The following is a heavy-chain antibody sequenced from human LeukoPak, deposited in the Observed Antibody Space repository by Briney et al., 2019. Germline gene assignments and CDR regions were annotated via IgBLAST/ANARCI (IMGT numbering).Heavy chain of an antibody. J-gene: IGHJ4*02. V-gene: IGHV3-23*01. CDR2: ISDSGGYT. CDR3: ARGYYCSGGSCYSTAY. D-gene: IGHD2-15*01. CDR1: GLTFRTYA. Sequence: GGSLRLSCAASGLTFRTYAMSWVRQAPGKGLEWVSSISDSGGYTFYADSVKGRFTISRDNSKNTVYLQMNSLRAEDTAVYYCARGYYCSGGSCYSTAYWGQGTLVTVSS.